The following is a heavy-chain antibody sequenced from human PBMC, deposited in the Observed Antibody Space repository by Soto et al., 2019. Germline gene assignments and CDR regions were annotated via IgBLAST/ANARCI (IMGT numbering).Heavy chain of an antibody. J-gene: IGHJ5*02. CDR2: ISYDGSNK. CDR1: GFTFDDYA. V-gene: IGHV3-30-3*01. CDR3: ARHPERIAEIGWFDP. D-gene: IGHD6-13*01. Sequence: PGGSLRLSCAASGFTFDDYAMHWVRQAPGKGLEWVAVISYDGSNKYYADSVKGRFTISRDNAKNSLYLQMNSLRAEDTAVYYCARHPERIAEIGWFDPWGQGTLVTVSS.